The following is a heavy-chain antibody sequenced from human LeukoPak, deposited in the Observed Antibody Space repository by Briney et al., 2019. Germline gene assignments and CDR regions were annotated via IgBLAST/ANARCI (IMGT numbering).Heavy chain of an antibody. CDR2: ISSSGSII. Sequence: PGGSLRLSCAASGFTFSNYKMNWVRQPPGKGLEWVSYISSSGSIIYYSDSVKGRFTISRDNAKNSLYLQMSSLRAEDTAVYYCARDFGYFWGQGTLVTVSS. D-gene: IGHD3-10*01. V-gene: IGHV3-48*03. CDR3: ARDFGYF. CDR1: GFTFSNYK. J-gene: IGHJ4*02.